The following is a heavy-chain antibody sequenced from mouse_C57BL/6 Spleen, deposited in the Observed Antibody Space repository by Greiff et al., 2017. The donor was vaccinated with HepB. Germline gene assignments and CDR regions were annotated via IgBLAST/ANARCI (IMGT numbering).Heavy chain of an antibody. Sequence: QVQLQQPGAELVRPGSSVKLSCKASGYTFTSYWMHWVQQRPIQGLEWIGNIDPSDSETHYNQKFKDKATLTVDKSSSTAYMQLSSLTSEDSAVYYCARSDDYDPNAMDYWGQGTSVTVSS. CDR2: IDPSDSET. J-gene: IGHJ4*01. CDR1: GYTFTSYW. V-gene: IGHV1-52*01. CDR3: ARSDDYDPNAMDY. D-gene: IGHD2-4*01.